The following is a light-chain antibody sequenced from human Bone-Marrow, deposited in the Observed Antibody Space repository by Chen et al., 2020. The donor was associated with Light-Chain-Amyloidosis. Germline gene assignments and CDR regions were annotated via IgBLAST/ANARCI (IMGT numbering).Light chain of an antibody. J-gene: IGLJ1*01. CDR2: EVS. CDR3: SSYTGSSTYV. Sequence: QSALTQPASVSGSPGQSITISCTGTSSDVGGYKYVSWYQQHPGKAPKLTIYEVSNRPSGISNRFSGSKSGNTASLTISGLHAEDEADYYCSSYTGSSTYVFGTGTKVTVL. CDR1: SSDVGGYKY. V-gene: IGLV2-14*01.